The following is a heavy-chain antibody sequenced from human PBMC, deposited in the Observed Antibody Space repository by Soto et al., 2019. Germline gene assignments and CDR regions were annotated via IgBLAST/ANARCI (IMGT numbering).Heavy chain of an antibody. V-gene: IGHV1-69*13. Sequence: SVKVSCKASGVTFSSYAISWVRQAPGQGLEWMGGIIPIFGTANYAQKFQGRVTITADESTSTAYMELSSLRSEDTAVYYCARGSAHYYYYYGMDVWGQGTTVTVSS. CDR3: ARGSAHYYYYYGMDV. CDR1: GVTFSSYA. CDR2: IIPIFGTA. J-gene: IGHJ6*02.